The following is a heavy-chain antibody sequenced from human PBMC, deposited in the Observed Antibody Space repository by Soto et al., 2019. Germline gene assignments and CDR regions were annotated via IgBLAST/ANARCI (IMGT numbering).Heavy chain of an antibody. CDR3: AKDPILTTPPSFDP. CDR2: ISGRGDAT. V-gene: IGHV3-23*01. CDR1: GFSFSRYL. Sequence: EVKLLESGGGLVQPGGSLRLSCAASGFSFSRYLMTWVRRTPGQGLEWVSSISGRGDATYYADSVKGRFTISRDNSKNTLFLQMNSLGADDTAVYYCAKDPILTTPPSFDPWGQGTLVTVSS. J-gene: IGHJ5*02. D-gene: IGHD3-9*01.